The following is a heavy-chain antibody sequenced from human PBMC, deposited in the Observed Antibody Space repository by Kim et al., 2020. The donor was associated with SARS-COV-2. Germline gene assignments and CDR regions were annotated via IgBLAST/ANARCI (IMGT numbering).Heavy chain of an antibody. CDR2: INGDASST. D-gene: IGHD6-19*01. CDR3: ARAAAVSGTGGYY. CDR1: GFTFSTYW. J-gene: IGHJ4*02. V-gene: IGHV3-74*01. Sequence: GGSLRLSCAASGFTFSTYWMHWVRQAPGEGLVWVSRINGDASSTSYADFVKGRFTVSRDNAKNTLYLQMNSLRAEDTAMYYCARAAAVSGTGGYYWGQGTLVTVSS.